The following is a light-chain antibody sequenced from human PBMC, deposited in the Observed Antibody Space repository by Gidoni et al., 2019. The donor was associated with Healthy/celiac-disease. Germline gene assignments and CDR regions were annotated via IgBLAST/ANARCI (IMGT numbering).Light chain of an antibody. CDR3: QQYYSTPCS. V-gene: IGKV4-1*01. J-gene: IGKJ2*04. Sequence: DSVMTQSPDSLAVSLGERATINCKSSQSVLYSSNNENYLAWYQQKPGQPPKLLIYWASTRESGVPDRFSGSGSGTDFTLTISSLQAEDVAVYYCQQYYSTPCSFGQGTKLEIK. CDR2: WAS. CDR1: QSVLYSSNNENY.